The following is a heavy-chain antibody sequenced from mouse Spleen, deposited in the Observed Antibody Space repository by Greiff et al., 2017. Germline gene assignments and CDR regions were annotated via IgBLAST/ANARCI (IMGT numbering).Heavy chain of an antibody. CDR3: ANYYGSLNAMDY. D-gene: IGHD1-1*01. J-gene: IGHJ4*01. CDR1: GYAFSSSW. CDR2: IYPGDGDT. V-gene: IGHV1-82*01. Sequence: VQLVESGPELVKPGASVKISCKASGYAFSSSWMNWVKQRPGKGLEWIGRIYPGDGDTNYNGKFKGKATLTADKSSSTAYMQLSSLTSEDSAVYFCANYYGSLNAMDYWGQGTSVTVSS.